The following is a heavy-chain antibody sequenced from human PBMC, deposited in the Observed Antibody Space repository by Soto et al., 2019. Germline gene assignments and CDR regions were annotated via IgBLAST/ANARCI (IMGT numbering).Heavy chain of an antibody. Sequence: TLSLTCTVSGGSVSSGSYYWSWIRQPPGKGLEWIGYIYYSGSTNYNPSLKSRVTISVDTSKNQFSLKLSSVTAADTAVYYCARDLSYYDSSGYLVEVNWFDPWGQGTLVTVSS. D-gene: IGHD3-22*01. CDR1: GGSVSSGSYY. V-gene: IGHV4-61*01. CDR3: ARDLSYYDSSGYLVEVNWFDP. CDR2: IYYSGST. J-gene: IGHJ5*02.